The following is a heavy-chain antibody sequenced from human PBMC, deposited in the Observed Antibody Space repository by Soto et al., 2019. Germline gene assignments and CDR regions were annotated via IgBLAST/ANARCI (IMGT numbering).Heavy chain of an antibody. CDR2: IIPIFGTA. V-gene: IGHV1-69*01. CDR3: ASGGDIVVVPAAELYYYYYGMDV. D-gene: IGHD2-2*01. Sequence: QVQLVQSGAEVQKPGSSVKVSCKASGGTFSSYAISWVRQAPGQGLEWMGGIIPIFGTANYAQKFQGRVTITADESTRTAYMELSSLRSEHTAVYYYASGGDIVVVPAAELYYYYYGMDVW. CDR1: GGTFSSYA. J-gene: IGHJ6*01.